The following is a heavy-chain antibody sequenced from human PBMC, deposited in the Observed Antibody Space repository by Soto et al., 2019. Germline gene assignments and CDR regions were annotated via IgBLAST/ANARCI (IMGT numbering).Heavy chain of an antibody. V-gene: IGHV2-5*02. D-gene: IGHD1-1*01. Sequence: QITLKESSPTLVKPTQTLTLTCSISGFSLYTGRVGVGWIRQPPGKVLEWLALLYWDDTRRYNPSLKNTLTIAKNTSENQVVLTVTDMGPVDTGTYFCAHYTTDTYFDVWGKGATVAVSS. CDR3: AHYTTDTYFDV. CDR2: LYWDDTR. J-gene: IGHJ6*04. CDR1: GFSLYTGRVG.